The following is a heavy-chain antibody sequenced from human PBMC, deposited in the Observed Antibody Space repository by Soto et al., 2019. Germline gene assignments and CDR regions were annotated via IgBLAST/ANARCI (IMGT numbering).Heavy chain of an antibody. D-gene: IGHD2-15*01. CDR1: GFTFSDYY. Sequence: QVQLVESGGGVVKPGGSLRLSCAASGFTFSDYYMSWIRQAPGKGLEWVSYISSSGSTIYYAESVKGRFTISRDNAKNSLYLQMNSLRDEDTAVYYCARDAGGYCSGGSCFPYTYFDYWGQGTLVTVSS. V-gene: IGHV3-11*01. CDR3: ARDAGGYCSGGSCFPYTYFDY. CDR2: ISSSGSTI. J-gene: IGHJ4*02.